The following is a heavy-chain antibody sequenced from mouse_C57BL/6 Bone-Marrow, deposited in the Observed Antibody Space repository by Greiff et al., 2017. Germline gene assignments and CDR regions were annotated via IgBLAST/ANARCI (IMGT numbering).Heavy chain of an antibody. V-gene: IGHV6-3*01. CDR3: TGGGYPYYFDY. Sequence: DVKLQESGGGLVQPGGSMKLSCVASGFTFSNYWMNWVRQSPEKGLEWVAQIRLKSDNYATHYAESVKGRFTISRDDSKSSVYLQMNNLRAEDTGIYYCTGGGYPYYFDYWGQGTTLTVSS. J-gene: IGHJ2*01. D-gene: IGHD2-2*01. CDR1: GFTFSNYW. CDR2: IRLKSDNYAT.